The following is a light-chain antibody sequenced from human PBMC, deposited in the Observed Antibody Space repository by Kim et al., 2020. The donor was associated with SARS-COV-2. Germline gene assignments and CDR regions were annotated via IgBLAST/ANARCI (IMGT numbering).Light chain of an antibody. CDR2: AAS. V-gene: IGKV1-5*01. CDR3: QQYDSYSPT. Sequence: ASVGHSCPIPCRASQVVNNWLAWYQKKPGKAPILLIYAASSLAIGVPSRFSGSGSGTEFTLTISSLQPDDFATYYCQQYDSYSPTFGQGTKVDIK. CDR1: QVVNNW. J-gene: IGKJ1*01.